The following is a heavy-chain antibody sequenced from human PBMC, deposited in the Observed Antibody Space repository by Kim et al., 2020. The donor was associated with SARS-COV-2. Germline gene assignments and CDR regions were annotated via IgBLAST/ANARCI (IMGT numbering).Heavy chain of an antibody. CDR3: ASNPPLRYFDSSLLY. Sequence: ASVKVSCKASGYTFTSYAMHWVRQAPGQRLEWMGWINAGNGNTKYSQKFQGRVTITRDTSASTAYMELSSLRSEDTAVYYCASNPPLRYFDSSLLYWGQGTLVTVSS. CDR2: INAGNGNT. CDR1: GYTFTSYA. V-gene: IGHV1-3*01. D-gene: IGHD3-9*01. J-gene: IGHJ4*02.